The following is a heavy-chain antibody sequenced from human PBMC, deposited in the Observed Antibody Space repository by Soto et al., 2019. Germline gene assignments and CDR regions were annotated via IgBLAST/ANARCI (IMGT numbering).Heavy chain of an antibody. V-gene: IGHV3-33*01. J-gene: IGHJ4*02. D-gene: IGHD2-8*01. CDR2: IWYDGSNK. CDR3: ASWKGQYCTNGVCYTDQGYFDY. CDR1: GFTFRSYG. Sequence: GGSLRLSCAASGFTFRSYGMYWVRQAPGKGLEWVAVIWYDGSNKYYADSVKGRFTISRDNSKNTLYLQMNSLRAEDTAVYYCASWKGQYCTNGVCYTDQGYFDYWGQGTLVTVSS.